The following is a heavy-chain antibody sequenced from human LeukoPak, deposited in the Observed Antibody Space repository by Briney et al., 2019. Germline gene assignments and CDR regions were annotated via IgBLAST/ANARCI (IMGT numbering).Heavy chain of an antibody. CDR1: GDSISNGGYS. Sequence: SETLSLTCTFSGDSISNGGYSWSWIRQPPGKGLEWIGYMYQSGSTYYNPSLKSRVTISVDRSKNQFSLKLISVTAADTAVYYCARDAVAERGVPLSYGLDVWGQGTTVTVSS. D-gene: IGHD3-10*01. CDR2: MYQSGST. J-gene: IGHJ6*02. V-gene: IGHV4-30-2*01. CDR3: ARDAVAERGVPLSYGLDV.